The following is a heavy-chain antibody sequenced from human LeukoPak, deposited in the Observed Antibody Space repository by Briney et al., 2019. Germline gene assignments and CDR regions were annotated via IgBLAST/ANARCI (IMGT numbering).Heavy chain of an antibody. D-gene: IGHD1-26*01. CDR1: GFTFSSYW. CDR3: ARGLATDFDY. CDR2: INSDGSST. J-gene: IGHJ4*02. Sequence: SGGSLRLSCAASGFTFSSYWMHWVRQAPGEGLVWVSRINSDGSSTSYADSVKGRFTISRDNAKNTLYLQMNSLRAEDTAVYYCARGLATDFDYWGQGTLVTVSS. V-gene: IGHV3-74*01.